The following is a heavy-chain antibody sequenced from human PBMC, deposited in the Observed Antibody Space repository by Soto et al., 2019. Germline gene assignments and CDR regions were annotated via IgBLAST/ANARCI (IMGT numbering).Heavy chain of an antibody. CDR3: ARIPLGYDAFDI. CDR1: GYTFTSYD. D-gene: IGHD2-15*01. J-gene: IGHJ3*02. Sequence: ASVKVSCKASGYTFTSYDINWVRQATGQGLEWMGWMNPNSGNTGYAQKFQGRVTMTRNTSISTAYMELSSLRAEDTAVYYCARIPLGYDAFDIWGQGTMVTVSS. CDR2: MNPNSGNT. V-gene: IGHV1-8*01.